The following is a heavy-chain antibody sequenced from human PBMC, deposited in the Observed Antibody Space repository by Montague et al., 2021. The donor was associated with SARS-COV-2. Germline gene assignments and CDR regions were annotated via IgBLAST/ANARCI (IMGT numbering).Heavy chain of an antibody. J-gene: IGHJ6*02. CDR1: GFTFSSHA. CDR3: VRSFYCSSSSCSGAYYYGMGL. CDR2: ISGSGYST. V-gene: IGHV3-23*01. Sequence: SLRLACAATGFTFSSHAMSWVRQAPGKGLEWVSAISGSGYSTYYVDSVKGRFTISRDNSKSTLHLLMNSLRAEDTAVYYCVRSFYCSSSSCSGAYYYGMGLWGQEVTVTVSS. D-gene: IGHD2-2*01.